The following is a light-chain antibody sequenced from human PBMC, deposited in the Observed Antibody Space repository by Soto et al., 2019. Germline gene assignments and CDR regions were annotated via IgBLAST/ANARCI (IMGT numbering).Light chain of an antibody. CDR3: SSYTSSSTPYV. CDR1: SIDVGGYNY. CDR2: EVS. Sequence: QSALTQPASVSGSPGQSIPISCTGTSIDVGGYNYVSWYQQHPGKAPKLMIYEVSNRPSGVSNRFSGSKSGNTASLTISGLQAEDEADYYCSSYTSSSTPYVFGTGTKLTVL. J-gene: IGLJ1*01. V-gene: IGLV2-14*01.